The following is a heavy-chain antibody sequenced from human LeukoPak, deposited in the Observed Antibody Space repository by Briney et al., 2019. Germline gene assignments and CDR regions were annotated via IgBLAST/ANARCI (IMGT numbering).Heavy chain of an antibody. V-gene: IGHV4-39*01. CDR1: GGYISSSSSF. J-gene: IGHJ4*02. Sequence: SETLSLTCTVSGGYISSSSSFWAWIRQPPGKGLEWIGNVYHSGNTHYNPSLKSRVTISLDTSKSQFSLRLTSVTASDTAVYYCARHGLYQDYGYWGQGILVTVSS. D-gene: IGHD3-16*01. CDR3: ARHGLYQDYGY. CDR2: VYHSGNT.